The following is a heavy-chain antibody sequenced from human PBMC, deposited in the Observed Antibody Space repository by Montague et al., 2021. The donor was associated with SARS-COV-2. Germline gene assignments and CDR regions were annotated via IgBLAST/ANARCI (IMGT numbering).Heavy chain of an antibody. CDR2: INHSGST. D-gene: IGHD3-10*01. Sequence: SETLSLTCAVYGGSFSGYYWSWIRQPPGKGLEWIGEINHSGSTNYNPSLKSRVTISVDTSKNQFSLKLSSVTAADTAVYYCARDLAEYYGEGSYGGMDVWGQGTMVTVSS. J-gene: IGHJ6*02. CDR3: ARDLAEYYGEGSYGGMDV. V-gene: IGHV4-34*01. CDR1: GGSFSGYY.